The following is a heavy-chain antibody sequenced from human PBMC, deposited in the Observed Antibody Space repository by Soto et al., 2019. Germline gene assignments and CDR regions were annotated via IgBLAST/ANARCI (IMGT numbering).Heavy chain of an antibody. CDR2: INSDGSST. Sequence: GGSLRLSCAASEITFSNYYMNWIRQAPGKGLEWVSRINSDGSSTSYADSVKGRFTISRDNAKNTLYLQMNSLRAEDTAVYYCVRTSLVVAAATREDYWGQGTLVTVSS. CDR3: VRTSLVVAAATREDY. J-gene: IGHJ4*02. CDR1: EITFSNYY. V-gene: IGHV3-74*01. D-gene: IGHD2-15*01.